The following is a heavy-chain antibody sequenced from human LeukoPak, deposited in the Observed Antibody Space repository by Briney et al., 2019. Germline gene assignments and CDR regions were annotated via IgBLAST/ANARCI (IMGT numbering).Heavy chain of an antibody. CDR1: GFTFSSYW. CDR2: INTDGSIT. CDR3: ARRGDSPMIGDH. J-gene: IGHJ4*02. V-gene: IGHV3-74*01. Sequence: PGGSLRLSCAASGFTFSSYWMHWVRQAPGKGLVWVARINTDGSITGYTDSVKGRFAISRDNAKNTLYLQMNSLRVEDTAVYYCARRGDSPMIGDHWGQGILVTVAS. D-gene: IGHD3-10*02.